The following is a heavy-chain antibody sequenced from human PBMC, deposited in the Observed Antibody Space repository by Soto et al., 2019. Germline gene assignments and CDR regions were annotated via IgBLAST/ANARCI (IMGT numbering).Heavy chain of an antibody. CDR3: ARESSGYDPYYYFDY. V-gene: IGHV3-21*01. J-gene: IGHJ4*02. D-gene: IGHD5-12*01. Sequence: GGSLRLSCAASGFTFSSYSMNWVRQAPGKGLEWVSSISSSSSYIYYADSVKGRFTISRDNAKNSLYLQMNSLRAEDTAVYYCARESSGYDPYYYFDYWGQGTLVTVSS. CDR2: ISSSSSYI. CDR1: GFTFSSYS.